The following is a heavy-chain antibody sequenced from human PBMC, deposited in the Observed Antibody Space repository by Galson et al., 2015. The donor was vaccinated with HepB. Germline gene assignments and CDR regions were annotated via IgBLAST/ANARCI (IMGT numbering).Heavy chain of an antibody. Sequence: SLRISCAGSGFTFSAYGIHWVRQIPGKGLEWVAVIWHAGSNKDYGDSVKGRFSVSRDNSKNTVFLQLSDLRAEDTSVYFCAKDSHLKNPNYFFDFWGQGTLVTVSS. CDR3: AKDSHLKNPNYFFDF. CDR2: IWHAGSNK. V-gene: IGHV3-33*06. J-gene: IGHJ4*02. D-gene: IGHD1-1*01. CDR1: GFTFSAYG.